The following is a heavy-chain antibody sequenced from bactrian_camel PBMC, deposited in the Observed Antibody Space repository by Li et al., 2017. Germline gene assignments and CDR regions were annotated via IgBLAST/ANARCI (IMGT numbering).Heavy chain of an antibody. J-gene: IGHJ6*01. CDR3: AAGPTPREVRWYLSVSLDEADFHY. CDR2: RYTGDDKA. D-gene: IGHD7*01. V-gene: IGHV3S54*01. Sequence: VQLVESGGGSVQTGGSLRLSCAAAASGPTDSSNVMGWFRQAPGKEREGVAARYTGDDKAYYADSVKGRFTISPDNAKDTMYLDMKSLKPEDTGMYYCAAGPTPREVRWYLSVSLDEADFHYWGQGTQVTVS. CDR1: GPTDSSNV.